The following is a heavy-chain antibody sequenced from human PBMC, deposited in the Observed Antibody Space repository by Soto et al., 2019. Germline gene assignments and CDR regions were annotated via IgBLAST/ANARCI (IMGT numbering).Heavy chain of an antibody. V-gene: IGHV4-39*01. CDR1: GGSISSSSYY. CDR3: ARFSRDDSSSWYPGTG. D-gene: IGHD6-13*01. J-gene: IGHJ4*02. Sequence: QLQLQESGPGLVKPSETLSLTCTVSGGSISSSSYYWGWIRQPPGKGLEWIGSIYYSGSTYYNPSLKSRVTISVDTSKNQFSLKLSSVTAADTAVYYCARFSRDDSSSWYPGTGWGQGTLVTVSS. CDR2: IYYSGST.